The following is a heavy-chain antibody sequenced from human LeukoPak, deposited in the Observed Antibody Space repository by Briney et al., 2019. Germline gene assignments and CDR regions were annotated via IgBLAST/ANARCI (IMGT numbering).Heavy chain of an antibody. V-gene: IGHV3-33*06. CDR3: ANLGGAGTYRDY. J-gene: IGHJ4*02. Sequence: GGSLRLSCAASGFTFSSYCMHWVRQPPGKGLEWVAVIWYDGSDEYYTDSVKGRFTISRDNSKNTLYLQMNSLRAEDTAVYYCANLGGAGTYRDYWGQGTLVTVSS. CDR2: IWYDGSDE. CDR1: GFTFSSYC. D-gene: IGHD3-10*01.